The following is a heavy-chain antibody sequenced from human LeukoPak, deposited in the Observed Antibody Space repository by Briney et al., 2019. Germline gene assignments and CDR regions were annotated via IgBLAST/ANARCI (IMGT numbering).Heavy chain of an antibody. D-gene: IGHD6-13*01. CDR3: ARGPIAAAGGSWDY. J-gene: IGHJ4*02. CDR1: GGSISSGGYS. V-gene: IGHV4-30-2*01. Sequence: SETLSLTCAVSGGSISSGGYSWSWIRQPPGKGLEWIGYIFDSGDTHYNPSLKSRVTISIDRSQNQLSLKLSSVTAADTAVYYCARGPIAAAGGSWDYWGQGVLVTVSS. CDR2: IFDSGDT.